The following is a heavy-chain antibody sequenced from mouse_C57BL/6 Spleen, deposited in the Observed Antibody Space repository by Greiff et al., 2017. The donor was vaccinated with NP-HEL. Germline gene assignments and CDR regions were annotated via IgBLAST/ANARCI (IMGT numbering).Heavy chain of an antibody. Sequence: EVMLVESGGGLVKPGGSLKLSCAASGFTFSSYAMSWVRQTPEKRLEWVAYISSGGDYTYYADTVKGRFTISRDNARNTLYLQMSSLKSEDTAMYYCTRGLGAMDYWGQGTSVTVSS. CDR3: TRGLGAMDY. CDR1: GFTFSSYA. D-gene: IGHD3-3*01. CDR2: ISSGGDYT. J-gene: IGHJ4*01. V-gene: IGHV5-9-1*02.